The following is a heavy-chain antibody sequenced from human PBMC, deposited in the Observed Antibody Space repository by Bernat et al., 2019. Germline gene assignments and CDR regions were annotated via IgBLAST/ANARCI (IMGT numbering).Heavy chain of an antibody. Sequence: QVQLVQSGAEVKKPESSVKVSCKASGGTFSSYAISWVRQAPGQGLEWMGGIIPIFGTANYAQKFQGRVTITADKSTSTAYMELSSLRSEDTAVYYCARVPNPGGYGSGKEDYYYMDVWGKGTTVTVSS. CDR1: GGTFSSYA. CDR2: IIPIFGTA. V-gene: IGHV1-69*06. CDR3: ARVPNPGGYGSGKEDYYYMDV. D-gene: IGHD3-10*01. J-gene: IGHJ6*03.